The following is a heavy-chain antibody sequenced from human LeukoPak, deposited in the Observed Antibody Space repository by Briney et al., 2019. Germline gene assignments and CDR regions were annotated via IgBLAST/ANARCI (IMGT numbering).Heavy chain of an antibody. CDR3: ARGVAALGWFDP. CDR1: GFTFSSYW. V-gene: IGHV3-74*01. Sequence: GGSLRLSCVASGFTFSSYWMHWVSQVPGKGLVWVSRINSEGSSTSYADSVKGRFTISRDSAKNTLYLQMNSLRVEDMAVYYCARGVAALGWFDPWGQGTLVTVSS. D-gene: IGHD2-15*01. J-gene: IGHJ5*02. CDR2: INSEGSST.